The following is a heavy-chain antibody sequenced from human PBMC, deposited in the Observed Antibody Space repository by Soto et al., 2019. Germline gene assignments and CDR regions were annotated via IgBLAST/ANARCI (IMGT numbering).Heavy chain of an antibody. CDR2: IYYSGST. V-gene: IGHV4-39*01. J-gene: IGHJ5*02. CDR1: GGSISSSSYY. CDR3: ARHTLPDISWFDP. Sequence: ASETLSLTCTVSGGSISSSSYYWGWIRQPPGKGLEWIGSIYYSGSTYYNPSLKSRVTISVDTSKNQFSLKLSSVTAADTAVYYCARHTLPDISWFDPWGQGTLVTVSS.